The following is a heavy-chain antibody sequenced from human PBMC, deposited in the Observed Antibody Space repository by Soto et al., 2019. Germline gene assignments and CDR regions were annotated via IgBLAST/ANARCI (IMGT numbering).Heavy chain of an antibody. Sequence: PSETLSLTCTVSGGSISSGDYYWSWIRQPPGKGLEWIGYIYYSGSTYYNPSLKSRVTISVDTSNNQFSLKLSSVTAADTAVYYCARARRNYYYDSSGPRWFDPWGQGTLVTVSS. CDR2: IYYSGST. J-gene: IGHJ5*02. V-gene: IGHV4-30-4*01. CDR3: ARARRNYYYDSSGPRWFDP. D-gene: IGHD3-22*01. CDR1: GGSISSGDYY.